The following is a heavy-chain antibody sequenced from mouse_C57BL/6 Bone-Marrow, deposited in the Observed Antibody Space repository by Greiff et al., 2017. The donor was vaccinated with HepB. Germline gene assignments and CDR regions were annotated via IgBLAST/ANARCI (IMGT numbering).Heavy chain of an antibody. Sequence: VQLQQSGAELVRPGASVKLSCTASGFNIKDDYMHWVKQRPEQGLEWIGWIDPENGDTEYASKFQGKATITADTSSNTAYLQLSSLTSEDTAVYYCTTIYYGSRGKHYFDYWGQSTTLTVSS. V-gene: IGHV14-4*01. CDR3: TTIYYGSRGKHYFDY. CDR1: GFNIKDDY. J-gene: IGHJ2*01. CDR2: IDPENGDT. D-gene: IGHD1-1*01.